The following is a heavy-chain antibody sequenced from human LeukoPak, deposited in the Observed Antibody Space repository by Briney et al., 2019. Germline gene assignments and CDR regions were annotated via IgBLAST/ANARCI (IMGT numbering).Heavy chain of an antibody. J-gene: IGHJ5*02. CDR1: GFTFSSYV. Sequence: PGGSLRLSCAASGFTFSSYVMHWVRQATGKGLEWVSAIGTAGDTYYPGSVKGRFTISRENAKNSLYLQMNSLRAGDTAVYYCARGVSDCSSTSCPSTMVRGVMKNWFDPWGQGTLVTVSS. CDR3: ARGVSDCSSTSCPSTMVRGVMKNWFDP. D-gene: IGHD2-2*01. CDR2: IGTAGDT. V-gene: IGHV3-13*01.